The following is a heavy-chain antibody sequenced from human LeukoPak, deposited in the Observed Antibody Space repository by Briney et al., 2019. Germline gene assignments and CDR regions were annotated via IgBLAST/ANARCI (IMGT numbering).Heavy chain of an antibody. D-gene: IGHD3-10*01. CDR2: ISSSSSSI. Sequence: GGSLRLSCATSGFTFSAYGMDWVRQAPGKGLEWISHISSSSSSIHYADSVKGRITISRDNAKNSLYLQVNSLRAEDTAVYFCARDRDGFYFDYWGQGTLVTVSS. V-gene: IGHV3-48*01. CDR1: GFTFSAYG. J-gene: IGHJ4*02. CDR3: ARDRDGFYFDY.